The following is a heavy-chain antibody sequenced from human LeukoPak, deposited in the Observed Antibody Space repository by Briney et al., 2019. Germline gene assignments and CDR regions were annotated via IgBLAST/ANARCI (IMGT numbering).Heavy chain of an antibody. CDR3: AKRGRAYYYDSSGHDY. CDR1: GFTFSSYG. Sequence: PGGSLRLSCAASGFTFSSYGMSWVRQAPGKGLEWVSAISGSGGSTYYADSVKGRFTISRDNSKNTLYLQMNSLRAEDTAVYYCAKRGRAYYYDSSGHDYWGQGTLVTVSS. V-gene: IGHV3-23*01. D-gene: IGHD3-22*01. CDR2: ISGSGGST. J-gene: IGHJ4*02.